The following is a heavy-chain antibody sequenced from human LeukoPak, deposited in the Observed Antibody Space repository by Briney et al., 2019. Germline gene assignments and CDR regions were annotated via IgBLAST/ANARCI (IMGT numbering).Heavy chain of an antibody. CDR1: GYTFTSYG. J-gene: IGHJ6*02. CDR2: ISAYNGNT. D-gene: IGHD2-2*01. CDR3: ARDVPTRYCSSTSCYEDYYYGMDV. V-gene: IGHV1-18*01. Sequence: ASVKVSCKASGYTFTSYGISWVRQAPGKGLEWMGWISAYNGNTNYAQKLQGRVTMTTDTSTSTAYMELRSLRSDDTAVYYCARDVPTRYCSSTSCYEDYYYGMDVWGQGTTVTVSS.